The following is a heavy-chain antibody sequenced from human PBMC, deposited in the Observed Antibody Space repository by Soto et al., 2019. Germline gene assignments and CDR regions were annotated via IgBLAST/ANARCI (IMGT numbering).Heavy chain of an antibody. D-gene: IGHD2-21*02. V-gene: IGHV4-30-4*01. Sequence: SETLSLTCTVSGGSISSGDYYWSWIRQPPGKGLEWIGYIYYSGSTYYNPSLKSRVTISVDTSKNQFSLKLSSVTAADTAVYHCARGGSSFVYCGGDCQHDYWGQGTLVTVSS. CDR1: GGSISSGDYY. J-gene: IGHJ4*02. CDR2: IYYSGST. CDR3: ARGGSSFVYCGGDCQHDY.